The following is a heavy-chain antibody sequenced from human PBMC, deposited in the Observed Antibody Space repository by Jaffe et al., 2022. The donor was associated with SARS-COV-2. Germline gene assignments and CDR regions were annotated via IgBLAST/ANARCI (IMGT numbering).Heavy chain of an antibody. V-gene: IGHV4-61*01. CDR1: GGSVSSRNHY. CDR3: ARWYYDISITYRPRYFDL. CDR2: IYYSGST. D-gene: IGHD3-9*01. Sequence: QVQLQESGPGLVKPSETLSLTCTVSGGSVSSRNHYWTWFRQPPGKGLEWIGHIYYSGSTNYNPSLKSRVTMSLDTSRNQFSLKLSSVAAADTAIYYCARWYYDISITYRPRYFDLWGRGTLVTVSS. J-gene: IGHJ2*01.